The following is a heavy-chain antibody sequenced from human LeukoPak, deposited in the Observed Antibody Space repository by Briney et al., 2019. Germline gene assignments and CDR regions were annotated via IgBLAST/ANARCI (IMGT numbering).Heavy chain of an antibody. J-gene: IGHJ5*02. CDR3: AREYGANWFDP. D-gene: IGHD4-17*01. CDR1: GFTVSSNY. V-gene: IGHV3-53*01. Sequence: GGSLRLSCAASGFTVSSNYMSWVRQAPGKGLEWVSVIYSGGSTYYADSVKGRFTISRDNSKNTLYLQMNSLRAGDTAVYYCAREYGANWFDPWGQGTLVTVSS. CDR2: IYSGGST.